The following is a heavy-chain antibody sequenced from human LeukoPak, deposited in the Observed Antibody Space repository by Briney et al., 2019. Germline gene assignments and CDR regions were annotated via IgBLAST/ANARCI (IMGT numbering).Heavy chain of an antibody. CDR2: ISGSGGST. Sequence: GGSLRLSCAASGFTFSNYAMSWVRQFPGKGLEWVSAISGSGGSTYYADSVKGRFTISRDNSKNTLHLQMNSLRAEDTAVYYCAKFQVVVSTGEQDAFDIWGQGTMVTVSS. J-gene: IGHJ3*02. CDR3: AKFQVVVSTGEQDAFDI. CDR1: GFTFSNYA. D-gene: IGHD7-27*01. V-gene: IGHV3-23*01.